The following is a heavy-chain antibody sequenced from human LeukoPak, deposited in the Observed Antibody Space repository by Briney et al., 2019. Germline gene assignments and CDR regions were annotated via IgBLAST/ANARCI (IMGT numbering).Heavy chain of an antibody. D-gene: IGHD1-26*01. J-gene: IGHJ4*02. V-gene: IGHV1-69*04. CDR3: AILGSFFAS. CDR2: VIPSLGIP. CDR1: GGTRSNYA. Sequence: ASVKVSCKASGGTRSNYAISWVRQAPGQGLEWMGRVIPSLGIPNYAEKFQARATMTADTSTSTAYVELSSLTSEDTAVYYCAILGSFFASWGQGTLGAVSS.